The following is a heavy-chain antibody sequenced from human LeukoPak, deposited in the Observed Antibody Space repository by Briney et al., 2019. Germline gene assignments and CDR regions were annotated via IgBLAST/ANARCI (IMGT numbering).Heavy chain of an antibody. CDR3: ARAASGYDYPYYFDY. J-gene: IGHJ4*02. CDR2: ISSSSSYI. CDR1: GFTFSSYS. Sequence: GGSLRLSCAASGFTFSSYSMNWVRQAPGKGLEWVSSISSSSSYIYYADSVKGRFTISRDSAKNSLYLQMNSLRAEDTAVYYCARAASGYDYPYYFDYWVQGTLVTVSS. D-gene: IGHD5-12*01. V-gene: IGHV3-21*01.